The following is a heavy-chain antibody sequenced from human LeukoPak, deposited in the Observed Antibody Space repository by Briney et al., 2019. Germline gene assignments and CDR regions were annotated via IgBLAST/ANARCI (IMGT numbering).Heavy chain of an antibody. Sequence: ASVKVSCKASGYTFTGYYMHWVRQAPGQGLEWMGWINPNSGGTNYAQKFQGRVTMTRDTSISTAYMELSRLRSDDTAVYYCARAPRGYSGYDLSYYYYYMDVWGKGTTVTISS. J-gene: IGHJ6*03. V-gene: IGHV1-2*02. CDR1: GYTFTGYY. CDR2: INPNSGGT. CDR3: ARAPRGYSGYDLSYYYYYMDV. D-gene: IGHD5-12*01.